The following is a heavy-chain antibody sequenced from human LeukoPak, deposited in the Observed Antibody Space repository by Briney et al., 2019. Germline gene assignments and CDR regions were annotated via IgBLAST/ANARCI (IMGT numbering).Heavy chain of an antibody. V-gene: IGHV5-51*01. CDR3: ARRLVQCYGMDV. Sequence: RGESLKISCKGSGYSFTSYWIAWVRQMPGKGLEWMGIIYPGDSDTSYSPSFQGQVTITADKSVSTAYLQWSSLKASDTAMYYWARRLVQCYGMDVWGQGTTVTVSS. J-gene: IGHJ6*02. D-gene: IGHD5-12*01. CDR1: GYSFTSYW. CDR2: IYPGDSDT.